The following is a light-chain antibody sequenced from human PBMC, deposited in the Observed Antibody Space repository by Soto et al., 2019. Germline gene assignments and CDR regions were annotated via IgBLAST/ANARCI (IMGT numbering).Light chain of an antibody. CDR3: QQYGDWPGA. Sequence: EIVLTQSPATLSLSPGDTATLSCRATQRVSTYLAWYQQKPGQAPRLLIYDASNRATGIPARFSGSGSGTEFSLTISSLQSEDFAVYSCQQYGDWPGAFGGGTKVDIK. CDR1: QRVSTY. V-gene: IGKV3-11*01. CDR2: DAS. J-gene: IGKJ4*01.